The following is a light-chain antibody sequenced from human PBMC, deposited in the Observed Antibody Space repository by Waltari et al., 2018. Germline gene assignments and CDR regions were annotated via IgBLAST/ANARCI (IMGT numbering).Light chain of an antibody. CDR2: END. CDR3: GTWDVSPGAGA. Sequence: QSVFTQPPSVSAAPGQRVTISCSGSSSNIGSRSVSWYQQVPGTAPKLLIYENDKRPSGISDRFSGSKSGTSATLGITGLQTGDEADYYCGTWDVSPGAGAFGGGTKLTVL. V-gene: IGLV1-51*02. CDR1: SSNIGSRS. J-gene: IGLJ3*02.